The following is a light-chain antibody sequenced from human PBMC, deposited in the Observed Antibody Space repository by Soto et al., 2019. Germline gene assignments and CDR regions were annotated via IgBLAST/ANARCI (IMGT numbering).Light chain of an antibody. Sequence: EIVMTQSPVTLSVSPGERVTLSCRASQSVSSNLAWYQQKPGQAPSLLIYGAFTRATGIPARFGGTGSGTEFTLTISSLQSEDFALYYCQQYNDWPLTLGQGTKVDIK. CDR2: GAF. V-gene: IGKV3-15*01. CDR1: QSVSSN. J-gene: IGKJ1*01. CDR3: QQYNDWPLT.